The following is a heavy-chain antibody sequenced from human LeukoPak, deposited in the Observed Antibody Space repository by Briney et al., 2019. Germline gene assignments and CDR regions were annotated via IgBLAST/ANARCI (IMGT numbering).Heavy chain of an antibody. CDR3: ARSGYYDSAGAFDI. V-gene: IGHV3-7*01. CDR1: GFTFSSYW. CDR2: IKQDGSEK. Sequence: GGSLRLSCAASGFTFSSYWMSWVRQAPGKGLEWVANIKQDGSEKYYVGSVKGRFTISRDNAKNSLYLQMNSLRAEDTAVYYCARSGYYDSAGAFDIWGQGTMVTVSS. J-gene: IGHJ3*02. D-gene: IGHD3-22*01.